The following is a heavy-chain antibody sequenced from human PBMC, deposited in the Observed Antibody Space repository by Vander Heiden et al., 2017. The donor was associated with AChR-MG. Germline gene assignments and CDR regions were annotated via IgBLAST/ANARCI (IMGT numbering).Heavy chain of an antibody. D-gene: IGHD2-2*01. CDR1: GDTLTSYD. CDR2: MNPNSGNT. CDR3: AGSGVPAALDY. J-gene: IGHJ4*02. Sequence: QGQLVQSGADVTKPGPSVKVSCKASGDTLTSYDINWVRQATGQGLGWRGWMNPNSGNTGYAQKFQGRGTMTRNTSISTAYMELSSLRSEETAVYYCAGSGVPAALDYWGQGTLVTVSS. V-gene: IGHV1-8*01.